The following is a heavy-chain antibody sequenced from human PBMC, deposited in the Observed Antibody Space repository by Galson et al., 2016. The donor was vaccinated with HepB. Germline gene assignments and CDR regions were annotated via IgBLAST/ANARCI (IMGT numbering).Heavy chain of an antibody. CDR2: IYPDDSDT. V-gene: IGHV5-51*01. D-gene: IGHD4-17*01. J-gene: IGHJ6*03. Sequence: QSGAEVKKPGESLKISCKGSPYSFSGYWIGWVRQMPGKGLEWMGIIYPDDSDTRYSPSFQGQVTIPADKSTTNAYLQWIRLKASDTAMYYCAGGSDTPTTVTRIVQYYHYMDVWGKGTAVTVSS. CDR1: PYSFSGYW. CDR3: AGGSDTPTTVTRIVQYYHYMDV.